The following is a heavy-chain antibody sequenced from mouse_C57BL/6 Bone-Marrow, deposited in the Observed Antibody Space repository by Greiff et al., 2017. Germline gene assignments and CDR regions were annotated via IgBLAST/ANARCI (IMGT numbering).Heavy chain of an antibody. CDR3: ARAYYGSRIGYYFDY. Sequence: DVKLVESEGGLVQPGSSMKLSCTASGFTFSDYYMAWVRQVPEKGLEWVANINYDGSSTYYLDSLKSRFIISRDNAKNILYLQMSSLKSEDTATYYCARAYYGSRIGYYFDYWGQGTTLTVSS. V-gene: IGHV5-16*01. CDR1: GFTFSDYY. D-gene: IGHD1-1*01. CDR2: INYDGSST. J-gene: IGHJ2*01.